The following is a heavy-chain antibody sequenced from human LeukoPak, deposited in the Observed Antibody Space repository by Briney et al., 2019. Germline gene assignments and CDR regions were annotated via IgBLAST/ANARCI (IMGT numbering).Heavy chain of an antibody. V-gene: IGHV3-21*01. J-gene: IGHJ4*02. D-gene: IGHD2-2*01. CDR2: ISSSSSYI. CDR1: GFTFSSYS. CDR3: ARDRSLYCSSTSCPLLDY. Sequence: PGGSLRLSCAASGFTFSSYSMNWVRQAPGKGLEWVSSISSSSSYIYYADSVKGRFTISRDNAKNSLYLQMNSLRAEDTAVYYCARDRSLYCSSTSCPLLDYWGQGTLVTVSS.